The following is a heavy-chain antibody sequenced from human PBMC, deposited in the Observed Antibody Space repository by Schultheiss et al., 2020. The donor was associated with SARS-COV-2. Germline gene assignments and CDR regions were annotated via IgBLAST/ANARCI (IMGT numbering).Heavy chain of an antibody. D-gene: IGHD3-16*02. J-gene: IGHJ5*02. CDR1: GFTFSSYG. CDR2: IWYDGSNK. Sequence: GESLKISCAASGFTFSSYGMHWVRQAPGKGLEWVAVIWYDGSNKYYADSVKGRFTISRDNAKNSLYLQMNSLRAEDTAVYYCAKDRDYVWGSYRSFPFGWFDPWGQGTLVTVSS. CDR3: AKDRDYVWGSYRSFPFGWFDP. V-gene: IGHV3-33*06.